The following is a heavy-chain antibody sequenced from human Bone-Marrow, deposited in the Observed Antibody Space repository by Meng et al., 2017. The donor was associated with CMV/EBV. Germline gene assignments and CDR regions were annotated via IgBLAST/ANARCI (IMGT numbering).Heavy chain of an antibody. CDR1: GFTFDVYA. D-gene: IGHD3-10*01. Sequence: SLKISCAASGFTFDVYAMHWVRQAPGKGLEWVSGISWNSGSIGYADSVKGRFTISRDNAKNSLYLQMNSLRAEDMALYYCAKGVYYYGMDVWGQGTTVTVSS. V-gene: IGHV3-9*03. CDR2: ISWNSGSI. J-gene: IGHJ6*02. CDR3: AKGVYYYGMDV.